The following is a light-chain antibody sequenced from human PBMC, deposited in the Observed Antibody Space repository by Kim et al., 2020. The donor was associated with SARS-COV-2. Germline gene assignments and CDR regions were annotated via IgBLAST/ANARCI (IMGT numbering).Light chain of an antibody. CDR1: IVGDRY. CDR2: RDN. V-gene: IGLV3-1*01. Sequence: VPPGQKVALTFAGDIVGDRYVSWYQRRPGPSPALVIYRDNKRPSGIPERCSGSNSGNTATLTISGTHAMDEADYYCQAWDSSTFYVFGTGTKVTVL. CDR3: QAWDSSTFYV. J-gene: IGLJ1*01.